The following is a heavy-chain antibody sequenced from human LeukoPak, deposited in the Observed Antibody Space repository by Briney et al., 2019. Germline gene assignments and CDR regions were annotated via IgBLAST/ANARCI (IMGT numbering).Heavy chain of an antibody. CDR1: GFTFSSYA. CDR2: ISYDGSNK. V-gene: IGHV3-30-3*01. Sequence: GGSLRLSCAASGFTFSSYAMHWVRQAPGKGLEWVAVISYDGSNKYYADSVKGRFTISRDNSKNTLYLQMNSLRAEDTAVYYCARDVAVAGTGYFDYWGQGTLVTVSS. J-gene: IGHJ4*02. CDR3: ARDVAVAGTGYFDY. D-gene: IGHD6-19*01.